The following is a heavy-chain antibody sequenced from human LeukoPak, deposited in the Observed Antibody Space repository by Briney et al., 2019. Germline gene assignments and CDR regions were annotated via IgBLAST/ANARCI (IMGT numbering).Heavy chain of an antibody. Sequence: ASVKVSCKASGGTFSSYAISWVRQAPGQGLEWMGRIIPILGIANYAQKFQGRVTITADKSTSTVYMELSSLRSEDTAVYYCARDPDVDTASIDYWGQGTLVTVSS. CDR1: GGTFSSYA. CDR2: IIPILGIA. J-gene: IGHJ4*02. V-gene: IGHV1-69*04. D-gene: IGHD5-18*01. CDR3: ARDPDVDTASIDY.